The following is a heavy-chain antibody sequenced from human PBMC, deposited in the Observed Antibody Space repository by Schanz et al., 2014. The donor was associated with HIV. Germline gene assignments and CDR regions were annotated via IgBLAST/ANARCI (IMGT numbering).Heavy chain of an antibody. CDR1: GDTFSDYA. D-gene: IGHD3-10*01. Sequence: QVQLVQSGAEVKKPGSSLKVSCKLSGDTFSDYAISWVRQAPGQGLEWMGGIIPLFGTSNYAQKFQGRVTITADESMSTAYMELSSLRSEDTAVYYCLRAFYSDSGSFYSVDPWGQGTLVTVSS. CDR2: IIPLFGTS. J-gene: IGHJ5*02. V-gene: IGHV1-69*01. CDR3: LRAFYSDSGSFYSVDP.